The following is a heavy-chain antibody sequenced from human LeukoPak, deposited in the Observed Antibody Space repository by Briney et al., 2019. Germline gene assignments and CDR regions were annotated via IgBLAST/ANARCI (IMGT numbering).Heavy chain of an antibody. CDR3: ARALYDY. CDR1: RYTFTSYD. J-gene: IGHJ4*02. CDR2: INPNSGGT. V-gene: IGHV1-2*02. Sequence: ASVKVSCMASRYTFTSYDINWVRQATGQGLEWMGWINPNSGGTNYAQKFQGRVTMTRDTSISTAYMELSRLRSDDTAVYYCARALYDYWGQGTLVTVSS.